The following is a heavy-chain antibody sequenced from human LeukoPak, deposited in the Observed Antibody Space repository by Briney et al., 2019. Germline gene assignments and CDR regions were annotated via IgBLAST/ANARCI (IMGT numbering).Heavy chain of an antibody. Sequence: SETLSLTCAVYGGSFSGYYWSWIRQPLGKGLEWIGEINHSGSTNYNPSLKSRVTISVDTSKNQFSLKLSSVTAADTAVYYCARDYGDYVASAYFDYWGQGTLVTVSS. D-gene: IGHD4-17*01. J-gene: IGHJ4*02. CDR3: ARDYGDYVASAYFDY. CDR1: GGSFSGYY. V-gene: IGHV4-34*01. CDR2: INHSGST.